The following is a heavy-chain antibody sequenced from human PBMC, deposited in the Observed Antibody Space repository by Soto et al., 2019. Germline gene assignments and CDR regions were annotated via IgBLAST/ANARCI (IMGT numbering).Heavy chain of an antibody. CDR2: IYYSGST. V-gene: IGHV4-31*03. J-gene: IGHJ6*02. D-gene: IGHD3-3*01. CDR1: GGSISSGGYY. Sequence: SETLSLTCTVSGGSISSGGYYWSWIRQHPGKGLEWIGYIYYSGSTYYNPSLKSRVTISVDTSKNQFSLKLSSVTAADTAVYYCARVEGWDFWSGYYPGYYYYGMDVWAQGTTVTVSS. CDR3: ARVEGWDFWSGYYPGYYYYGMDV.